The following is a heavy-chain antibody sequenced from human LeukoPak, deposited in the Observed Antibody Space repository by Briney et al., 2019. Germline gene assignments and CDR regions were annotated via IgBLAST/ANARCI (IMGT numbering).Heavy chain of an antibody. V-gene: IGHV3-23*01. Sequence: PGGSLRLSCAASGFTSSSYAMSWVRQAPGKGLEWVSAISGSGGSTYYADSVKGRFTISRDNSKNTLYVQLNSLRAEDTAVYYCAKDRYSSTTCSPDYWGQGTLVTVSS. CDR3: AKDRYSSTTCSPDY. J-gene: IGHJ4*02. D-gene: IGHD2-2*01. CDR2: ISGSGGST. CDR1: GFTSSSYA.